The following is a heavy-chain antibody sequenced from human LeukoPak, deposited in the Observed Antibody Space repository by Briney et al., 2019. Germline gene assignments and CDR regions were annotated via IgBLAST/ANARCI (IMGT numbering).Heavy chain of an antibody. Sequence: GGSLRLSCAASGFTFSSYSMTWVRQAPGKGLEWVSSISSSSSYIYYADSVKGRFTISRDNAKNSLYLQMNSLRAEDTAVYYCARAAVRRDGYNCGYWGQGTLVTVSS. V-gene: IGHV3-21*01. J-gene: IGHJ4*02. CDR1: GFTFSSYS. CDR3: ARAAVRRDGYNCGY. CDR2: ISSSSSYI. D-gene: IGHD5-12*01.